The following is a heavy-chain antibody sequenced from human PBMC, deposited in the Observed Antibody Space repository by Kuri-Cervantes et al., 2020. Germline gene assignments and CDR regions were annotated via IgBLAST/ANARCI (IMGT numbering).Heavy chain of an antibody. CDR3: AKVRRGGLDGFDI. Sequence: ASVKVSCKGSGYSFTNSWIGWVRQATGQGLEWMGWMNPKSGNRVYAQKFQGRVTMTRNTSINTAYMELSSLRSEDTALYYCAKVRRGGLDGFDIWGQGTMVTVSS. J-gene: IGHJ3*02. CDR2: MNPKSGNR. D-gene: IGHD3-16*01. V-gene: IGHV1-8*02. CDR1: GYSFTNSW.